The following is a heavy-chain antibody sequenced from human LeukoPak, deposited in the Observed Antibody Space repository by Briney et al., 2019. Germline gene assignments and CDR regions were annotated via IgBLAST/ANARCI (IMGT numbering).Heavy chain of an antibody. CDR3: ARWGSSGWYPMDV. J-gene: IGHJ6*02. D-gene: IGHD6-19*01. V-gene: IGHV3-74*01. CDR2: INSDGSSQ. CDR1: GFTFSTYW. Sequence: PGGSLRLSCAASGFTFSTYWMHWVRQAPGKGLVWVSCINSDGSSQSYADSVKGRFTISRDTAKNTVYLQMNSLRAEDTAEYYCARWGSSGWYPMDVWGQGTTVTVSS.